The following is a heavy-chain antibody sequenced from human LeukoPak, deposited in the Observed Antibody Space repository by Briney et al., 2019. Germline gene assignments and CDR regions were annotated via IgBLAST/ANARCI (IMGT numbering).Heavy chain of an antibody. CDR3: ARGYDILIGYYPYYFDY. CDR1: GGSISSYY. J-gene: IGHJ4*02. D-gene: IGHD3-9*01. CDR2: IYYSGST. V-gene: IGHV4-59*01. Sequence: SETLSLTCTVSGGSISSYYWSWIRQPPGKGLEWIGYIYYSGSTNYNPSLKSRVTISVDTSKNQFSLKLSSVTAADTAVYYCARGYDILIGYYPYYFDYWGQGTLVTVSS.